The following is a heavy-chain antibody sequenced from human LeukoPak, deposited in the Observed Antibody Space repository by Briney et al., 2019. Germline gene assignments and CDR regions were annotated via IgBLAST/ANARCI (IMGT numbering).Heavy chain of an antibody. J-gene: IGHJ4*02. D-gene: IGHD2-2*01. CDR1: GFTFSSYA. CDR2: ISYDGSNK. V-gene: IGHV3-30-3*01. Sequence: GGSLRLSCAASGFTFSSYAMHWVRQAPGKGLEWVAVISYDGSNKYYADSVKGRFTISRDNSKNTLYLQMNSLRAEDTAVYYCARGPSSQFRTDYWGQGTLVTVSS. CDR3: ARGPSSQFRTDY.